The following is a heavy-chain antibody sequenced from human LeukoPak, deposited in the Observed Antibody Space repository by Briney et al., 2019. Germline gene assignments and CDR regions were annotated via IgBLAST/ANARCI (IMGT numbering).Heavy chain of an antibody. Sequence: GGSLRLSCAASGFTFSSYGMHWVLQAPGKGLAWVAFIRYDGSNKYYADSVKGRFTISRDNSKNTLYLQMNSLRAEDTAVYYCAKDDSLLWFGELLHYYYGMDVWGQGTTVTVSS. CDR3: AKDDSLLWFGELLHYYYGMDV. CDR2: IRYDGSNK. CDR1: GFTFSSYG. J-gene: IGHJ6*02. D-gene: IGHD3-10*01. V-gene: IGHV3-30*02.